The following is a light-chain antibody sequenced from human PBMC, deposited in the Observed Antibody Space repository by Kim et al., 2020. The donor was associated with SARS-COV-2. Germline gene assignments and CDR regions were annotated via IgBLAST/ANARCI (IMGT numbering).Light chain of an antibody. CDR3: QHLNSFPFT. CDR1: LGIRNY. J-gene: IGKJ4*01. Sequence: IQFTQSPSSLSASVGDRVTITCRASLGIRNYLAWYQQKPGKAPKLLIYAASTLQGGVPSRFSGSGSGTDFTLTISSLQPEDFATYFCQHLNSFPFTFGGGTKVDIK. CDR2: AAS. V-gene: IGKV1-9*01.